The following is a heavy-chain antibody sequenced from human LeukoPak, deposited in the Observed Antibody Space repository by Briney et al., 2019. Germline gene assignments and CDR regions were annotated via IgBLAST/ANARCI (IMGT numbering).Heavy chain of an antibody. J-gene: IGHJ3*02. CDR1: GGSISSGDYY. V-gene: IGHV4-30-4*08. Sequence: PSETLSPTCTVSGGSISSGDYYWSWIRQPPGKGLEWIGYIYYSGSTYYNPSLKSRVTMSVDTSKNQFSLKLSSVTAADTAVYYCASSGKLHDAFDIWGQGTMVTVSS. CDR2: IYYSGST. D-gene: IGHD1-26*01. CDR3: ASSGKLHDAFDI.